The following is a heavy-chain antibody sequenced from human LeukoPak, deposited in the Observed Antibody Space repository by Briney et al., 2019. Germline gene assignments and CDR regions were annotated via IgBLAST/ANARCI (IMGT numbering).Heavy chain of an antibody. CDR1: GFTFSSYA. J-gene: IGHJ3*02. V-gene: IGHV3-23*01. CDR3: AKDQDGHCSGGSCYSGAFDI. D-gene: IGHD2-15*01. Sequence: GGSLRLSCAASGFTFSSYAMSWVRQAPGEGLEWVSAISGSGGSTYYADSVKGRFTISRDNSKNTLYLQMNSLRAEDTAVYYCAKDQDGHCSGGSCYSGAFDIWGQGTMVTVSS. CDR2: ISGSGGST.